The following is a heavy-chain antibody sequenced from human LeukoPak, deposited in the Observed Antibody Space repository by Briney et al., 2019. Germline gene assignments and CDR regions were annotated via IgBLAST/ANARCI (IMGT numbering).Heavy chain of an antibody. CDR1: RFTFSNYW. D-gene: IGHD3-9*01. J-gene: IGHJ4*02. V-gene: IGHV3-30*03. Sequence: GGSLRLSCVASRFTFSNYWMSWVRQAPGKGLEWVAVISYDGSNKYYADSVKGRFTVSRDNAKNTLYLQMNSLRAEDTAAYYCGPRMTGVFYDYWGQGTLVTVSS. CDR3: GPRMTGVFYDY. CDR2: ISYDGSNK.